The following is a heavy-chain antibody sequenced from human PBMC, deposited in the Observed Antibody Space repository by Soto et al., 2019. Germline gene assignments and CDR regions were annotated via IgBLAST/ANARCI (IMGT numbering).Heavy chain of an antibody. CDR1: FNSHS. Sequence: EVPLLESGGGLVQPGGSLRLSCAESFNSHSMSWVRQAPGKGLEWVSGISATGGSTHYADTVKGRFTISRDNSKNMVYLQINSLRAEDTALYYCAKSWGDTWEQSAFDKWGQGTMVTVSS. D-gene: IGHD5-18*01. CDR2: ISATGGST. V-gene: IGHV3-23*01. CDR3: AKSWGDTWEQSAFDK. J-gene: IGHJ3*02.